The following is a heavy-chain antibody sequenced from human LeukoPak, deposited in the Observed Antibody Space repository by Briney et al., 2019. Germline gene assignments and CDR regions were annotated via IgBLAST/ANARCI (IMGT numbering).Heavy chain of an antibody. V-gene: IGHV3-66*02. J-gene: IGHJ4*02. D-gene: IGHD3-16*01. Sequence: GGSLRLSCAASGFTVSNNYMSWVRQAPGKGLEWVSVVYSGDNTYYVESVKGRFTISRDNSKNTLLLQMNRLRAEDTAVYYCAGRRVLDASFDYWGQGTLVTVSS. CDR1: GFTVSNNY. CDR2: VYSGDNT. CDR3: AGRRVLDASFDY.